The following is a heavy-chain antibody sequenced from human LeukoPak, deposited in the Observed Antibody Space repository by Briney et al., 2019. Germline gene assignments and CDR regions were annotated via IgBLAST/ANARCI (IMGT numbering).Heavy chain of an antibody. CDR3: AKARYQLLDDAFDI. Sequence: GGSLRLSCAASGFTFDDYAMHWVRQAPGKGLEWVSGISWNSGSIGYADSVKGRFTISRDNAKNSLYLQMNSLRAEDTALYYCAKARYQLLDDAFDIWGQGTMVTASS. J-gene: IGHJ3*02. CDR2: ISWNSGSI. CDR1: GFTFDDYA. D-gene: IGHD2-2*01. V-gene: IGHV3-9*01.